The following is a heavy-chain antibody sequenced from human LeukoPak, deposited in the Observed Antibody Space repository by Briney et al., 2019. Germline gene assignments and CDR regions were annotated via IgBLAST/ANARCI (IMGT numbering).Heavy chain of an antibody. J-gene: IGHJ4*02. CDR2: ISGSATNT. V-gene: IGHV3-23*01. CDR1: GFSFSSYW. CDR3: AKARYYDSSGPFDY. Sequence: PGGSLRLSCAASGFSFSSYWMHWVRQAPGKGLEWVSSISGSATNTYYADSVKGRFTISRDKSENTLDLQMISLRAEDTAVYYCAKARYYDSSGPFDYWGQGTLVTVSS. D-gene: IGHD3-22*01.